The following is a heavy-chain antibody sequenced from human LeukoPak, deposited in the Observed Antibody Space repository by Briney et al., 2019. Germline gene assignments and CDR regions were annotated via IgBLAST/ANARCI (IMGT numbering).Heavy chain of an antibody. CDR2: IYYTGGT. V-gene: IGHV4-59*01. Sequence: NSSETLSLNCTISGGSISSNYWSWIRQPPGKGLEWIGYIYYTGGTNYNPSLKSRVTISVDTSKNQFSLKLSSMTAADTAFYYCARDRYGSGTLEYWGQGTLVTVSS. D-gene: IGHD3-10*01. CDR1: GGSISSNY. J-gene: IGHJ4*02. CDR3: ARDRYGSGTLEY.